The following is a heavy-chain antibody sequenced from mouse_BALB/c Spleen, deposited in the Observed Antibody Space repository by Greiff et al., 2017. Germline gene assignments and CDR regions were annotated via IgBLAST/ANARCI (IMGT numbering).Heavy chain of an antibody. CDR2: ISYSGST. Sequence: EVKLQESGPGLVKPSQSLSLTCTVTGYSITSDYAWNWIRQFPGNKLEWMGYISYSGSTSYNPSLKSRISITRDTSKNQFFLQLNSVTTEDTATYYCANYDYDGFAYWGQGTLVTVSA. D-gene: IGHD2-4*01. CDR3: ANYDYDGFAY. V-gene: IGHV3-2*02. J-gene: IGHJ3*01. CDR1: GYSITSDYA.